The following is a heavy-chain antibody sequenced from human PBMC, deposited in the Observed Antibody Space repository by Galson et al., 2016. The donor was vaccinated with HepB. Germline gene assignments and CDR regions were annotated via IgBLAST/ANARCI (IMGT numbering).Heavy chain of an antibody. J-gene: IGHJ6*03. D-gene: IGHD3-16*02. Sequence: SLRLSCAASGFTFSSYGMHWVRQAPGKGLEWVAVISYDGSNKYYADSVKGRFTISRDNSKNTLYLQINSLRAEDTAVYYCAKERHPYSYYYMDVWGKGTTVTVSS. CDR1: GFTFSSYG. V-gene: IGHV3-30*18. CDR2: ISYDGSNK. CDR3: AKERHPYSYYYMDV.